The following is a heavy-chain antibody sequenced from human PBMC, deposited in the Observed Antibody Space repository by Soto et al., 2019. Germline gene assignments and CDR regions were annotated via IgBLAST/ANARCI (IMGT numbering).Heavy chain of an antibody. CDR1: GFAFNIYA. CDR3: ARNRWMTAAGHEDF. V-gene: IGHV3-23*01. Sequence: EVQLLESGGGLVQPGGSLRLSCAASGFAFNIYAMSWVRRAPGKGLEWISMIGASDDTYYADSVKGRFTISRDNSKNTLSLQLNSLRAEDTAVYCCARNRWMTAAGHEDFWGQGTLVTVSS. J-gene: IGHJ4*02. D-gene: IGHD6-13*01. CDR2: IGASDDT.